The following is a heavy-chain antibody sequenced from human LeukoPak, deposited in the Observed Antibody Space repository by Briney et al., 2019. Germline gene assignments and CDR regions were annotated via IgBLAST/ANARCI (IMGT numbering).Heavy chain of an antibody. V-gene: IGHV4-59*11. CDR3: ARVGTQYQLVSPNWFDP. D-gene: IGHD2-2*01. Sequence: PSETLSLTCTVSGGSISSHYWSWIRQPPGKGLEWVGYIYYSGSTNYNPSLKRRVNISVDTSKNQFSLKLSSVTAADPAVYYCARVGTQYQLVSPNWFDPWGQGTLVTVSS. CDR2: IYYSGST. CDR1: GGSISSHY. J-gene: IGHJ5*02.